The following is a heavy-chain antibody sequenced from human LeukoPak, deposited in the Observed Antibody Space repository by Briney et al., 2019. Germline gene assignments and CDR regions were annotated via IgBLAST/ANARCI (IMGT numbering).Heavy chain of an antibody. Sequence: PGGSLRLSCAASGFTFSSYSMNWVRQAPGKGLEWVSSISASTIYIHYADSVKGRFTISRDNAKNSLYLQMISLRVEDTAVYYCARDIYGGNEGFGYWGQGTLVTVSS. CDR1: GFTFSSYS. J-gene: IGHJ4*02. CDR3: ARDIYGGNEGFGY. D-gene: IGHD4-23*01. V-gene: IGHV3-21*01. CDR2: ISASTIYI.